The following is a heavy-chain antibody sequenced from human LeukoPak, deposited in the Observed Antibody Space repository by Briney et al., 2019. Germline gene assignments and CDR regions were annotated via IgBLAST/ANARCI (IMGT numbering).Heavy chain of an antibody. D-gene: IGHD6-13*01. V-gene: IGHV1-69*04. Sequence: SVKVSCKASGGTFSSYAISWVRQAPGQGLEWMGRIIPILGIANYAQKFQGRVTITADKSTSTAYMELSSLRSEDTAVYYCATEHSSSWFTTTFYFDYWGQGTLVTVSS. CDR3: ATEHSSSWFTTTFYFDY. CDR1: GGTFSSYA. J-gene: IGHJ4*02. CDR2: IIPILGIA.